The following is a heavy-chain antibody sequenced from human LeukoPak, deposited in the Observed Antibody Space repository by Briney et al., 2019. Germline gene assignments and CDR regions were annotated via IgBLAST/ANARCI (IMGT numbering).Heavy chain of an antibody. CDR1: GFTFSSYA. Sequence: PGGSLRLSCAASGFTFSSYAMSWVRQAPGKGLEWVSAISGSGGSTYYADSVKGRFTIPRDNSKNTLYLQMNSLRAEDTAVYYCAKEEYSYGHPTRLDYWGQGTLVTVSS. CDR3: AKEEYSYGHPTRLDY. CDR2: ISGSGGST. D-gene: IGHD5-18*01. V-gene: IGHV3-23*01. J-gene: IGHJ4*02.